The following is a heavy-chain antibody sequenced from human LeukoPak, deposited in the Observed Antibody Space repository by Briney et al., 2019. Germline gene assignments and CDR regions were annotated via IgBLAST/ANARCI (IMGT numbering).Heavy chain of an antibody. CDR1: GYSFTSYW. J-gene: IGHJ6*03. D-gene: IGHD4-11*01. V-gene: IGHV5-51*01. CDR2: IYPGDSDT. CDR3: ARSPMTTVTIDYYYYMDV. Sequence: GESLQISCKGSGYSFTSYWIGWVRQMPGKGLEWMGIIYPGDSDTRYSPSFQGQVTISADKSLSTAYLQWSSLKASDTAMYYCARSPMTTVTIDYYYYMDVWGKGTTVTVSS.